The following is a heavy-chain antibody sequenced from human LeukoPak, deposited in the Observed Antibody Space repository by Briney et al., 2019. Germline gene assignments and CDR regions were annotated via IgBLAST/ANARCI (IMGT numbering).Heavy chain of an antibody. CDR2: ISYDGSNK. Sequence: GRSLRLSCAASGFTFSSYAIHWVRQAPGKGLEWVAVISYDGSNKYYADSVKGRFTISRDNSKSTLYLQMNSLRAEDTAVYYCARASFDGSGYFFYPPDYWGQGTLVTVSS. CDR3: ARASFDGSGYFFYPPDY. CDR1: GFTFSSYA. V-gene: IGHV3-30-3*01. J-gene: IGHJ4*02. D-gene: IGHD3-22*01.